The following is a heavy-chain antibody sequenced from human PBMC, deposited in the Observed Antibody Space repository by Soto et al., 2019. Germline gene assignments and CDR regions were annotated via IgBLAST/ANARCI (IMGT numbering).Heavy chain of an antibody. Sequence: QVQLQESGPGLVKPSETLSLTCTVSGGSISRYYWSWIRQPPGNVLEWIGYIYNSGSTNYNPSLKSRVTISVDTSKNQFSLTLSSVTAADTAVYYCARGSTGYSSSWYRYWGQGTLVTVSS. J-gene: IGHJ4*02. CDR2: IYNSGST. D-gene: IGHD6-13*01. V-gene: IGHV4-59*08. CDR1: GGSISRYY. CDR3: ARGSTGYSSSWYRY.